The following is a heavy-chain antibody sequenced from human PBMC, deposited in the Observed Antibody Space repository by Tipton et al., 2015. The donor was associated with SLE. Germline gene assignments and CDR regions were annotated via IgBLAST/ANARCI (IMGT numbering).Heavy chain of an antibody. CDR3: ARGRFGGSAS. D-gene: IGHD3-3*01. V-gene: IGHV4-61*09. Sequence: TLSLTCIVSGDSVSSGSYYWNWIRQPAGKGLEWIGQIYTTGNTDYNPSLRGRATISMDTSKNQFSLRLSSVIAADTALYYCARGRFGGSASWGQGTLVTVSS. J-gene: IGHJ5*01. CDR2: IYTTGNT. CDR1: GDSVSSGSYY.